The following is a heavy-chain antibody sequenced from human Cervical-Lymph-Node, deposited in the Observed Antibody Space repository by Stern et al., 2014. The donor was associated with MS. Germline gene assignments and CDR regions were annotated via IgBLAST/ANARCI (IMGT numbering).Heavy chain of an antibody. CDR1: GYKFTNNW. D-gene: IGHD5-24*01. CDR2: IYTGESET. Sequence: EVQLVESGAEVKKPGESLRISCEVSGYKFTNNWIGWVRQMPGKGLEWMGVIYTGESETRYSQSFQGQVTILVDKSNTTAYLQWSSLKASDTALYYCARRGHGYMGIDYWGQGTPVTVSS. J-gene: IGHJ4*02. V-gene: IGHV5-51*03. CDR3: ARRGHGYMGIDY.